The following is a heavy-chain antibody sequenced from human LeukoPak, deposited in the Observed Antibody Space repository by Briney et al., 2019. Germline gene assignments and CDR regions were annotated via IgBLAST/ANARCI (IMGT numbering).Heavy chain of an antibody. CDR1: RFTFSSYS. V-gene: IGHV3-48*02. D-gene: IGHD1-26*01. CDR3: ARGPSGSYIDAFDI. CDR2: ISSSGNAI. J-gene: IGHJ3*02. Sequence: PGGSLRLSCAASRFTFSSYSMNWVGQAPGKRLEWVSYISSSGNAIYYADSVKGRFTISRDNAKNSLYLQMNSLRDEDTAVYYCARGPSGSYIDAFDIWGQGTLVTVSS.